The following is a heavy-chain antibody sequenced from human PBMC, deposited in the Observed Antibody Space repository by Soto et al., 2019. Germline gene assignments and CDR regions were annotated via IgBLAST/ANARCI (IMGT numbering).Heavy chain of an antibody. CDR1: GYSFTRYR. CDR2: IDPCGSDT. CDR3: ARLSCGSGSPLGS. V-gene: IGHV5-10-1*01. J-gene: IGHJ5*02. Sequence: GQSLKISCKSSGYSFTRYRGSRVRQMHGKGLEWMGRIDPCGSDTNSRRSFQGHVSFSAGGSSTSAYVQWSSLKASDTAIYYWARLSCGSGSPLGSWGQGTLV. D-gene: IGHD3-10*01.